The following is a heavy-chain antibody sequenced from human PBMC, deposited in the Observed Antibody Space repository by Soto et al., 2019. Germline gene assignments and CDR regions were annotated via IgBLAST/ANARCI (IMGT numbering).Heavy chain of an antibody. Sequence: PAGSLRLSCAASGFPSNSYAIHWLRQAPGKGLGWVSHIIAWGTSRNYGDSVKGQFTISRNNSKKTLYLQMNSLGAEDTALYYCATDDGRGLRRWGQGTLVPVSS. D-gene: IGHD6-25*01. CDR3: ATDDGRGLRR. V-gene: IGHV3-23*01. CDR2: IIAWGTSR. J-gene: IGHJ1*01. CDR1: GFPSNSYA.